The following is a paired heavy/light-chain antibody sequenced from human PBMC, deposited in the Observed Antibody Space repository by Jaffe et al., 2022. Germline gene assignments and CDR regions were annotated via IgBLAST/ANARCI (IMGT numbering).Heavy chain of an antibody. CDR3: AKDREGTTWSFDI. Sequence: QVQLVESGGGVVQPGGSLRLSCAASGFRFSGYGMHWVRQAPGRGLEWVTFIRANGGDKYYADSIKGRFTISRDNSQNTLYLQMNSLRADDTAVYYCAKDREGTTWSFDIWGQGTMVTVSS. J-gene: IGHJ3*02. CDR2: IRANGGDK. V-gene: IGHV3-30*02. D-gene: IGHD4-17*01. CDR1: GFRFSGYG.
Light chain of an antibody. CDR2: EVS. CDR3: SSFTVSPISVI. V-gene: IGLV2-14*01. CDR1: SSDVGGYNY. J-gene: IGLJ2*01. Sequence: QSALTQPASVSGSPGQSITISCTGTSSDVGGYNYVSWYQQVPGKAPKFIIYEVSNRPSGVSNRFSGSKSGNTASLTISGLQAEDEADYYCSSFTVSPISVIFGGGTKLTVL.